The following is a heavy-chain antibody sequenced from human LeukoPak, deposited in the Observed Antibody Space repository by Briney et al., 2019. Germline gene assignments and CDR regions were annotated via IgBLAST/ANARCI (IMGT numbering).Heavy chain of an antibody. J-gene: IGHJ4*02. CDR3: ARGPSPGDPSRFDY. Sequence: SETLSLTCTVSGGSISSYYWSWIRQPPGKGLEWIGYIYYSGSTNYNPSLKGRVTISVDTSKNQFSLKLSSVTAADTAVYYCARGPSPGDPSRFDYWGQGTLVTVSS. D-gene: IGHD3-10*01. V-gene: IGHV4-59*01. CDR2: IYYSGST. CDR1: GGSISSYY.